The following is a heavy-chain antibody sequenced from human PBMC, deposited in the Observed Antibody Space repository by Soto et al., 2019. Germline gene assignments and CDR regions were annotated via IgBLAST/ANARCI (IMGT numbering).Heavy chain of an antibody. J-gene: IGHJ5*02. D-gene: IGHD6-19*01. CDR3: ARRGIAVAGHIGWFDP. CDR2: INHSGST. Sequence: TSETLSLTCAVYGASFSGYYCSWIRQPPGKGLEWIGEINHSGSTNYNPSIQSRVTISVDTSKNQISLKLSSVTAADTAVYYCARRGIAVAGHIGWFDPWGQGTLVTVSS. V-gene: IGHV4-34*01. CDR1: GASFSGYY.